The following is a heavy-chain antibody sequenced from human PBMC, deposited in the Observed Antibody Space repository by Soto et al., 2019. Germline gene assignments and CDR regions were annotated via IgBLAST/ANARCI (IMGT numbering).Heavy chain of an antibody. J-gene: IGHJ4*02. CDR3: ARAEGAIVVVPAALDY. V-gene: IGHV1-46*01. CDR2: INPSGGST. D-gene: IGHD2-2*01. Sequence: ASVKVSCKASGYTFTSYYMHWVRQAPGQGLEWMGIINPSGGSTSYAQKFQGRVTMTRDTSTSTVYMELSSLRSEDTAVYYCARAEGAIVVVPAALDYWGQGTLVTVSS. CDR1: GYTFTSYY.